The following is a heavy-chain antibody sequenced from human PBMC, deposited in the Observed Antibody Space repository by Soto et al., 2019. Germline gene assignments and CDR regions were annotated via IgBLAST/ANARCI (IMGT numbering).Heavy chain of an antibody. CDR2: IVVGSGNT. Sequence: SVKVSCKASGFTFTSSAVQWVRQARGQRLEWIGWIVVGSGNTNYAQKFQERVTITRDMSTSTAYMELSRLRSDDTAVYYCARDGLLWFGEPAYWGQGTLVTVSS. D-gene: IGHD3-10*01. CDR3: ARDGLLWFGEPAY. V-gene: IGHV1-58*01. J-gene: IGHJ4*02. CDR1: GFTFTSSA.